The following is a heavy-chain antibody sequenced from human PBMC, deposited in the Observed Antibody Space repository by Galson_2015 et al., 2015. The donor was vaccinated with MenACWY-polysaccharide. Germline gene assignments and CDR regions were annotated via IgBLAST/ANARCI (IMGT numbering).Heavy chain of an antibody. CDR2: ITYDGSDQ. V-gene: IGHV3-30*18. J-gene: IGHJ4*02. D-gene: IGHD6-19*01. Sequence: LRLSCAASGFPFSSYGMHWVRQAPGTGLEWVTYITYDGSDQNYARSVKGRFTISRDNSKSMLYLQMDSLRAEDMAVYHCAKREARNSGPFDLWGQGALVTVSS. CDR1: GFPFSSYG. CDR3: AKREARNSGPFDL.